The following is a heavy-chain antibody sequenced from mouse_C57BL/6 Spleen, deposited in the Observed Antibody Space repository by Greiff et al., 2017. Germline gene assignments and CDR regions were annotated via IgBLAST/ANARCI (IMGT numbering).Heavy chain of an antibody. Sequence: EVQLQQSGPELVKPGASVKISCKASGYTFTDYYMNWVKQSHGKSLEWIGDINPNNGGTSYNQKFKGKATLTVDKSSSTAYMELRSLTSEDSAVYYCARKEGIYYDYDVFAYWGQGTLVTVSA. J-gene: IGHJ3*01. CDR1: GYTFTDYY. CDR2: INPNNGGT. D-gene: IGHD2-4*01. V-gene: IGHV1-26*01. CDR3: ARKEGIYYDYDVFAY.